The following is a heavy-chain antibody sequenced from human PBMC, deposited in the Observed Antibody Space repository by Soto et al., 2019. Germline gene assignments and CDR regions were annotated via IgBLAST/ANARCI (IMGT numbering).Heavy chain of an antibody. J-gene: IGHJ4*02. Sequence: QVQLVESGGGVVQPGRSLRLSCAGSGFTFSDYAMHWVRQAPGKGLEWAAVILYDGGNKYYADSVKGRFTISRDNSKNTLYLQMNSLRPEDTAVYYCMPGIAAAGTPAKYWGQGTLVTVSS. CDR2: ILYDGGNK. V-gene: IGHV3-30-3*01. CDR1: GFTFSDYA. D-gene: IGHD6-13*01. CDR3: MPGIAAAGTPAKY.